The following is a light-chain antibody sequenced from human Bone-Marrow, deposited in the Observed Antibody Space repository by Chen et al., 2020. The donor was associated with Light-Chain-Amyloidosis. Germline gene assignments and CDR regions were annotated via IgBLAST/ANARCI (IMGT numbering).Light chain of an antibody. CDR1: SSNIGINY. V-gene: IGLV1-51*01. Sequence: PSVSAAPGQKVTISCSGSSSNIGINYVSWYQQLPGTAPKLLIYDNNKRPSGIPDRFSGSKSGTSATLGITGLQTGDEADYYCGTWDSSLSAWVFGGGTKLTVL. CDR3: GTWDSSLSAWV. CDR2: DNN. J-gene: IGLJ3*02.